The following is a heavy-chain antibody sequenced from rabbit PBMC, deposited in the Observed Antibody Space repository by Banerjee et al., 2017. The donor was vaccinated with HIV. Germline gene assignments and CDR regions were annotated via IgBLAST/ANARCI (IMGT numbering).Heavy chain of an antibody. V-gene: IGHV1S40*01. Sequence: YAGWAKGRFTISKTSSTTVTLQMTSLTAADTATYFCARRTSGYYNLWGPGTLVTVS. D-gene: IGHD1-1*01. J-gene: IGHJ4*01. CDR3: ARRTSGYYNL.